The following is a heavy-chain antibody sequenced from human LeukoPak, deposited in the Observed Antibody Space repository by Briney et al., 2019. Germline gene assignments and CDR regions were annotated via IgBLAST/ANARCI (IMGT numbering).Heavy chain of an antibody. Sequence: SVKVSCKASGGTFSSYAISWVRQAPGQGLEWMGRIIPIFGIANYAQKFQGRVTITADKSTSTAYMERSSLRSEDTAVYYCARDRSSIHAYFDYWGQGTLVTVSS. CDR3: ARDRSSIHAYFDY. CDR1: GGTFSSYA. CDR2: IIPIFGIA. J-gene: IGHJ4*02. V-gene: IGHV1-69*04.